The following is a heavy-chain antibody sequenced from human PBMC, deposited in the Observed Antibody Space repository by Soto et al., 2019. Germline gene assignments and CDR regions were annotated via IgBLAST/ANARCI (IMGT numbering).Heavy chain of an antibody. D-gene: IGHD2-15*01. Sequence: QVQLVESGGGVVQPGRSLRLSCAASGFTFSSYGMHWVRQAPGKGLEWVAVIWYDGSNKYYADSVKGRFTISRDNSKNTLYLQMNSLRAEDAAVYYCARDRLGYCSGGSCSLTSWGQGTLVTVSS. CDR2: IWYDGSNK. CDR1: GFTFSSYG. V-gene: IGHV3-33*01. CDR3: ARDRLGYCSGGSCSLTS. J-gene: IGHJ5*02.